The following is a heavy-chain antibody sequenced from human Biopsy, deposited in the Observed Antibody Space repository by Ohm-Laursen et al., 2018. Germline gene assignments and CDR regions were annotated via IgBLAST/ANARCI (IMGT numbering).Heavy chain of an antibody. CDR1: GGPFTGHY. Sequence: VTLSFTSAVSGGPFTGHYWSWIRPPPGKGLEWIGHISYTGYTSYNASLKSRVTISVDTSRNHFSLRLSSLTAADTAVYYCARGSNDFGGLYFHRWGQGTLLTVSS. CDR3: ARGSNDFGGLYFHR. J-gene: IGHJ4*02. CDR2: ISYTGYT. V-gene: IGHV4-59*11. D-gene: IGHD4-23*01.